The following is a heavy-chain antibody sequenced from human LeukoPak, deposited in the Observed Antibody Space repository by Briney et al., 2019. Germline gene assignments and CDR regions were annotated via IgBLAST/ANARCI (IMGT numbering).Heavy chain of an antibody. CDR3: ARSKLKYYYGSGSRIYYYCNYMDV. Sequence: GESLKISCKGSGYSFTSYWIGWVRQMPGKGLEWMGIIYPGDSDTRYSPSFQGQVTISADKSISTAYLQWSSLKASDTAMYYCARSKLKYYYGSGSRIYYYCNYMDVWGKGTTVTISS. CDR2: IYPGDSDT. D-gene: IGHD3-10*01. V-gene: IGHV5-51*01. J-gene: IGHJ6*03. CDR1: GYSFTSYW.